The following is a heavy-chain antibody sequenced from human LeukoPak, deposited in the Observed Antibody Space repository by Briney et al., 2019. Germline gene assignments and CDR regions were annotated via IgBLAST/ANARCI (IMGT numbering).Heavy chain of an antibody. Sequence: GGTLRLSCAASGFTFSSHGMSWVRQAPGKGLEWVSAISGSGSSTYYADSVKGRFTISRDNAKNSLYLQMNSLRAEDTAVYYCARGHSSSWMSEIDYWGQGTLVTVSS. CDR3: ARGHSSSWMSEIDY. V-gene: IGHV3-21*01. D-gene: IGHD6-13*01. CDR2: ISGSGSST. J-gene: IGHJ4*02. CDR1: GFTFSSHG.